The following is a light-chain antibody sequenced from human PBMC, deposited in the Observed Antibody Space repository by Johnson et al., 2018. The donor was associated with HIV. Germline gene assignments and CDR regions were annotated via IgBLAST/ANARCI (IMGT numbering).Light chain of an antibody. CDR3: GTWDNSLSTGAV. CDR1: DSNIGNNY. CDR2: DND. V-gene: IGLV1-51*01. J-gene: IGLJ1*01. Sequence: QSVLTQPPSVSAAPGQKVTISCFGSDSNIGNNYVSWYQQVPGTAPKLLIYDNDKRPSGIPDRFSGSKSGTSATLGIAGLQTGDEADYYCGTWDNSLSTGAVFGTGTKVTAL.